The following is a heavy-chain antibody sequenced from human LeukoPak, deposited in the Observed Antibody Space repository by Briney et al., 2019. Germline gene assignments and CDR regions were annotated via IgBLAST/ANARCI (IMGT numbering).Heavy chain of an antibody. CDR1: GFSLSNAW. Sequence: GGSLGLSCAASGFSLSNAWMSWVRQAPGKGLEWVGRIKSKTDGGTTESAAPVKGRFTISRDDSKNTLYLQVNSLKTEDTAVYYCATLTYGRFDPWGQGTLVTVSS. CDR2: IKSKTDGGTT. J-gene: IGHJ5*02. V-gene: IGHV3-15*01. D-gene: IGHD3-10*01. CDR3: ATLTYGRFDP.